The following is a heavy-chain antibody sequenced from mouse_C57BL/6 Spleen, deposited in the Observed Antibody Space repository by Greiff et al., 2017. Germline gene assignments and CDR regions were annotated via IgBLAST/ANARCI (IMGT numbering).Heavy chain of an antibody. V-gene: IGHV5-6*01. J-gene: IGHJ4*01. Sequence: EVQRVESGGDLVKPGGSLKLSCAASGFTFSSYGMSWVRQTPDKRLEWVATISSGGSYTYYPDSVKGRFTISRDNAKNTLYLQMSSLKSEDTAMYYCARRGIYYGNYEDAMDYWGQGTSVTVSS. D-gene: IGHD2-1*01. CDR2: ISSGGSYT. CDR1: GFTFSSYG. CDR3: ARRGIYYGNYEDAMDY.